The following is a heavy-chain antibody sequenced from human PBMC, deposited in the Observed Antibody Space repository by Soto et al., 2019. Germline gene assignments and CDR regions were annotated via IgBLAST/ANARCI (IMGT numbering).Heavy chain of an antibody. CDR1: GFTFSSYG. CDR3: AKEAPIVATNILDY. D-gene: IGHD5-12*01. V-gene: IGHV3-30*18. CDR2: ISYDGSNK. Sequence: QVQLVESGGGVVQPGGSLRLSCAASGFTFSSYGMHWVRQAPGKGLEWVVDISYDGSNKYYADSVKGRFTISRDNSKNTLYLQMNSLRAEDTAVYYCAKEAPIVATNILDYWGQGTLVTVSS. J-gene: IGHJ4*02.